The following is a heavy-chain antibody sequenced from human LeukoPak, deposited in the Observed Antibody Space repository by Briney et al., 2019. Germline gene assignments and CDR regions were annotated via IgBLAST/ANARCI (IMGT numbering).Heavy chain of an antibody. CDR2: SSWNSGRI. CDR3: AKDSDYDGSGYFDS. V-gene: IGHV3-9*01. Sequence: PGRSLRLSCAASGFTFDDYAMHWVRQVPGKGLEWVSGSSWNSGRIGYADSVKGRFIIFRDNAKNSLYLQMNSLRVEDTALYYCAKDSDYDGSGYFDSWGQGTLVTVSS. CDR1: GFTFDDYA. J-gene: IGHJ4*02. D-gene: IGHD3-22*01.